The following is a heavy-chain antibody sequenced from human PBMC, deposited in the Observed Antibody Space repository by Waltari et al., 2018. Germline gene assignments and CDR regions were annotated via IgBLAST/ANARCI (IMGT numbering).Heavy chain of an antibody. Sequence: QVQLQQWGAGLLKPSETLSLTCAVYGGSFSGYYWSWIRQPPGKGLAWLGEITHRGSTNYNPSLKSRVTISVDTSKNQFSLKLSSVTAADTAVYYCAKLNYGGPGYYYYYGMDVWGQGTTVTVSS. J-gene: IGHJ6*02. CDR1: GGSFSGYY. CDR2: ITHRGST. V-gene: IGHV4-34*01. CDR3: AKLNYGGPGYYYYYGMDV. D-gene: IGHD4-17*01.